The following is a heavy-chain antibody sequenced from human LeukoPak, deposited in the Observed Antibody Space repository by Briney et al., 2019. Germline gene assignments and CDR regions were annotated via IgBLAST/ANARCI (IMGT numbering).Heavy chain of an antibody. CDR3: AKRQYCSGGSCYYCDCAFDI. CDR1: GFTFSSYA. CDR2: ISGSGGST. J-gene: IGHJ3*02. Sequence: GGSLRLSCAASGFTFSSYAMSWVRQAPGKGLEWVSAISGSGGSTYYADSVKGRFTISRDNFKNTLYLQMNSLRAEDTAVYYCAKRQYCSGGSCYYCDCAFDIWGQGTMVTVSS. D-gene: IGHD2-15*01. V-gene: IGHV3-23*01.